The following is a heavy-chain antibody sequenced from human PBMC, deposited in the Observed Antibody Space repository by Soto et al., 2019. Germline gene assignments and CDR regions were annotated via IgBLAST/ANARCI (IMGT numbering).Heavy chain of an antibody. V-gene: IGHV3-23*01. J-gene: IGHJ4*02. CDR1: GFTFSSDA. CDR3: AKLGSCSSTSCYRDY. Sequence: GGSLRLSCAASGFTFSSDAMSWVRQAPGKGLEGVSTISGGGGGTYYVDSVKGRFTISRDNSKNTVSLQMNSLRAEDTAVYYCAKLGSCSSTSCYRDYWGQGTLVTVSS. CDR2: ISGGGGGT. D-gene: IGHD2-2*01.